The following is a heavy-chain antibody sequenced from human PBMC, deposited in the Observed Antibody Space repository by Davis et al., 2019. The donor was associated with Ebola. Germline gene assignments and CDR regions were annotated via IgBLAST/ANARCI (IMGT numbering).Heavy chain of an antibody. CDR3: ARHQGAYYSDY. J-gene: IGHJ4*02. V-gene: IGHV4-34*01. Sequence: MPSETLSLTCAVYGGSFSGYYWSWIRQPPGKGLEWIGEINHSGSTNYNPSLKSRVTISVDTSKNQFSLKLLSVTAADTAMYYCARHQGAYYSDYWGQGTLVTVSS. D-gene: IGHD3-10*01. CDR1: GGSFSGYY. CDR2: INHSGST.